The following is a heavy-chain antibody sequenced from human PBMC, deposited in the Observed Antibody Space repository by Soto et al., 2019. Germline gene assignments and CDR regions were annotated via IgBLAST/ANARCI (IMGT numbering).Heavy chain of an antibody. CDR1: GYTFTSYD. D-gene: IGHD2-8*01. CDR2: MNPNSGNT. J-gene: IGHJ5*01. Sequence: VASVKVSCKASGYTFTSYDINWVRQATGQGLEWMGWMNPNSGNTGYAQKFQGRVTMTRNTSISTAYMELSSLRSEDTAVYYCARGPYCTNGVCQRGRNWFDPWGQGTTVTVSS. V-gene: IGHV1-8*01. CDR3: ARGPYCTNGVCQRGRNWFDP.